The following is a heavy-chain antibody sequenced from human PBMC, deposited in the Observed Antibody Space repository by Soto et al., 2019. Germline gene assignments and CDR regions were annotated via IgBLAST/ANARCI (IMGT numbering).Heavy chain of an antibody. CDR2: IYYSGST. CDR1: GGSISSYY. V-gene: IGHV4-59*01. CDR3: ARVLFGRGNWFDP. Sequence: SETLSLTCTVSGGSISSYYWSWIRQPPGKGLEWIGYIYYSGSTNYSPSLKSRVTISVDTSKNLFSLKLSSVTAADTAVYYCARVLFGRGNWFDPWGQGTLVTVS. D-gene: IGHD3-3*01. J-gene: IGHJ5*02.